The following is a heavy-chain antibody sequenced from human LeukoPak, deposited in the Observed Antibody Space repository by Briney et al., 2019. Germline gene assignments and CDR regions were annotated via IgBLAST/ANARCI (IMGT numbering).Heavy chain of an antibody. CDR2: VYRSGGT. CDR1: GYSISSGYQ. CDR3: ARAKLGGDYYYLDV. V-gene: IGHV4-38-2*02. D-gene: IGHD7-27*01. J-gene: IGHJ6*03. Sequence: PSETLSLTCSVSGYSISSGYQWDWIRQPPGKRLEWIGTVYRSGGTYYKPSLESRVSISVDTSKNQFSLKLRSMTAADTAVYYCARAKLGGDYYYLDVWGKGTTVTVSS.